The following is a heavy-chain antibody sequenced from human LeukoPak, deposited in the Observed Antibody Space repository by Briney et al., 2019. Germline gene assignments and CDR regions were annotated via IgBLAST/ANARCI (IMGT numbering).Heavy chain of an antibody. J-gene: IGHJ4*02. Sequence: HSGGSLRLSCAASGFTFSSYWMHWVRQAPGKGLMWVSRINSDGSSTNYADSVKGRFTISRDNAKNTLYLQMNSLRDEDTAVDYCARDRWGYNYDSSGYYIGYWGQGTLVTVSS. CDR2: INSDGSST. V-gene: IGHV3-74*01. CDR3: ARDRWGYNYDSSGYYIGY. D-gene: IGHD3-22*01. CDR1: GFTFSSYW.